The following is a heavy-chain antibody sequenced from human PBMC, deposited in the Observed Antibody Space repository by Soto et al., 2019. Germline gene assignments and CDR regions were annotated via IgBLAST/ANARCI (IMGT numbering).Heavy chain of an antibody. CDR3: ARDGVDTAMVH. CDR2: ISSSGSYI. J-gene: IGHJ4*02. Sequence: GGSLRLSCAASGFTFSSYSMNWVRQAPGKGLEWVSSISSSGSYIYYADSVKGRFTISRDNAKNSLYLQMNSLRAEDTAVYYCARDGVDTAMVHWGQGTLVTVSS. D-gene: IGHD5-18*01. CDR1: GFTFSSYS. V-gene: IGHV3-21*01.